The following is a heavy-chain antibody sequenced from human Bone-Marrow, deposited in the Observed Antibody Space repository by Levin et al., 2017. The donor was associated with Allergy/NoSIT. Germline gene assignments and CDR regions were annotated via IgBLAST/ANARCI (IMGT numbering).Heavy chain of an antibody. CDR3: ARGTSQLTTRVVVTEFDY. Sequence: GGSLRLSCAASGFTFNNYAMSWVRQAPGKGLEWVSAVSGSGESTSYADSVKGRFTISRVSSKKTLYLQMNSLRPDDAAVYYCARGTSQLTTRVVVTEFDYWGQGTLVGVSS. J-gene: IGHJ4*02. V-gene: IGHV3-23*01. CDR1: GFTFNNYA. CDR2: VSGSGEST. D-gene: IGHD3-22*01.